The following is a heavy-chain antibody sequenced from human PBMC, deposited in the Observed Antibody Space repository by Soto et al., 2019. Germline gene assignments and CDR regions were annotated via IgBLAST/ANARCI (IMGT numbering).Heavy chain of an antibody. CDR2: IYYSGST. CDR3: EVADYGDYLDAFDI. J-gene: IGHJ3*02. V-gene: IGHV4-39*01. CDR1: GGSISSSSYY. Sequence: QLQLQESGPGLVKPSETLSLTCTVSGGSISSSSYYWGWIRQPPGKGLEWIGSIYYSGSTYYNPSLKSRVTISVDTSKNQFSLKLSSVTAADTAVYYCEVADYGDYLDAFDIWGQGTMVTVSS. D-gene: IGHD4-17*01.